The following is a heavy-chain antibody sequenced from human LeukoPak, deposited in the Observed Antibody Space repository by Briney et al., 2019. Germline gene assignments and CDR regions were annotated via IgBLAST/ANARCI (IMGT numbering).Heavy chain of an antibody. J-gene: IGHJ4*02. V-gene: IGHV4-34*01. D-gene: IGHD3-10*01. CDR3: ARGRSVRWFGELSRLYYFDY. CDR2: INHSGST. CDR1: GGSFSGYY. Sequence: SETLSLTCAVYGGSFSGYYWSWIRQPPGKGLEWIGEINHSGSTNYNPSLKSRVTISVDTSKNQFSLKLSSVTAADTAVYYCARGRSVRWFGELSRLYYFDYWGQGTLVTVSS.